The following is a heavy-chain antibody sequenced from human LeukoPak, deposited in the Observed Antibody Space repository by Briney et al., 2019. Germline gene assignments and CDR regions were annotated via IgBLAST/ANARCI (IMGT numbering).Heavy chain of an antibody. CDR3: AKMAIAAAVEGDSWFDP. D-gene: IGHD6-13*01. V-gene: IGHV1-2*02. Sequence: ASVKVSCKASGYTFTAYYVHWVRQAPGQGLEWMGWINPNSGVTKYAQKFQGRVTTTRDTSISTAYMELSRLISGDTAVYYCAKMAIAAAVEGDSWFDPWGQGTLVTVSS. J-gene: IGHJ5*02. CDR2: INPNSGVT. CDR1: GYTFTAYY.